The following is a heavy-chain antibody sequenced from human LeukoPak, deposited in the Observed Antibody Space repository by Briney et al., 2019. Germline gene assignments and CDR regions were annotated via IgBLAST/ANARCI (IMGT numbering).Heavy chain of an antibody. Sequence: GGSLRLSCAASGFTFSDYYMSWIRQAPGKGLEWVSYISSSSSYTNYADSVKGRFTISRDNAKNSLYLQMNSLRAEDTAVYYCARTNYDILTGPFHGMDVWGKGPTVTVSS. CDR3: ARTNYDILTGPFHGMDV. CDR1: GFTFSDYY. D-gene: IGHD3-9*01. V-gene: IGHV3-11*06. J-gene: IGHJ6*04. CDR2: ISSSSSYT.